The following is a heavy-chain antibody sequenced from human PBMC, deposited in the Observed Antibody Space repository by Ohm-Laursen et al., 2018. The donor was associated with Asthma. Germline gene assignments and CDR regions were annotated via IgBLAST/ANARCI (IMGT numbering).Heavy chain of an antibody. V-gene: IGHV3-21*01. CDR3: ATQTYDY. CDR2: INNSPSFI. J-gene: IGHJ4*02. CDR1: GSTFSRYS. Sequence: SLRLSCAASGSTFSRYSMNWVRQAPGKGLEWVSSINNSPSFIYYADSVKGRFTVSRDDAKNSLYLQMNSLRAEDTAVYYCATQTYDYWGQGTLVTVSS.